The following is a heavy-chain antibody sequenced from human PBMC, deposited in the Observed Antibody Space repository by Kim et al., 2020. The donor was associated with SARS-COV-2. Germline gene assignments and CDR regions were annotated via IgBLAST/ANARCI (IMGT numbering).Heavy chain of an antibody. J-gene: IGHJ4*02. D-gene: IGHD6-13*01. Sequence: GSLRLSCAASVFTFSNFAMGWVRQAPGKGLEWVSAINNVGYTYYADSVNGRFTISSDNSKNTLFLQMNTLRAEDTAMYYCARRSLAAAGHFDSWGQGTLVTVSS. V-gene: IGHV3-23*01. CDR3: ARRSLAAAGHFDS. CDR1: VFTFSNFA. CDR2: INNVGYT.